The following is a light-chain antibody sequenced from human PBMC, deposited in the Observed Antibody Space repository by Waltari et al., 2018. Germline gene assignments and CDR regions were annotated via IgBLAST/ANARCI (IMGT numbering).Light chain of an antibody. CDR2: QDT. CDR1: KLGDKY. J-gene: IGLJ3*02. Sequence: SSALAQPPSVSVSPGQTASITCSGDKLGDKYASWYQQRPGHSLVLVIYQDTKRPSGIPERFSGSNSGNTATLTISGTQALDEADYYCQAWDSSTGVFGGGTKLTVL. CDR3: QAWDSSTGV. V-gene: IGLV3-1*01.